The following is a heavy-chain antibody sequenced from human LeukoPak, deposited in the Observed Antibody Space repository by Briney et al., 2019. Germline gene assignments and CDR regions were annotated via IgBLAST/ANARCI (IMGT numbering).Heavy chain of an antibody. D-gene: IGHD3-16*01. V-gene: IGHV3-30-3*01. CDR3: ARDWNVWGNCQRGGFDC. J-gene: IGHJ4*02. CDR2: ISYDGINK. CDR1: GFTFSAYA. Sequence: PGGSLRLSCAASGFTFSAYALHWVRQAPGKGLEWVALISYDGINKYYADSVKGRFTISRDNSKNMFYVQMDSLRADDTAVYYCARDWNVWGNCQRGGFDCWGQGTLVTVSS.